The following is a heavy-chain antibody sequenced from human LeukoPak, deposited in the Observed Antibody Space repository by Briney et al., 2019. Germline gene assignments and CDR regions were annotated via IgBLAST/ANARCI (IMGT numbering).Heavy chain of an antibody. CDR1: GFTFSSYA. J-gene: IGHJ4*02. Sequence: EGSLRLSCAASGFTFSSYAMHWVRQAPGKGLEWVAVISYDGSNKYYADSVKGRFTISRDNSKNTLYLQMNSLRAEDTAVYYCAKGGVPVVSPAVNWGQGTLVTVSS. D-gene: IGHD2-2*01. CDR3: AKGGVPVVSPAVN. V-gene: IGHV3-30-3*01. CDR2: ISYDGSNK.